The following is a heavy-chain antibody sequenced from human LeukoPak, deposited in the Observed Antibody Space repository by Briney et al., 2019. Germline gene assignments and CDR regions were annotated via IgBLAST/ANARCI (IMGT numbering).Heavy chain of an antibody. CDR2: ISYDGSNK. CDR1: GFTFSSYA. J-gene: IGHJ4*02. CDR3: AREATYSSGWYPFGY. Sequence: GGSLRLSCAASGFTFSSYAMHWVRQAPGKGLEWVAVISYDGSNKYYADSVKGRFTISGDNSKNTLYLQMNSLRAEDTAVYYCAREATYSSGWYPFGYWGQGTLVTVSS. D-gene: IGHD6-19*01. V-gene: IGHV3-30-3*01.